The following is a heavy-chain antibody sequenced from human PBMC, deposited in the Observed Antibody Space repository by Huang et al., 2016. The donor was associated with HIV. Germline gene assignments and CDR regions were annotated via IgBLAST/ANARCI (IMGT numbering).Heavy chain of an antibody. D-gene: IGHD1-26*01. Sequence: EAQLVESGGGLVKPGGSLRLSCAASGFTLSTYRINWVRQAPGKGLEWVSCISSRTSYIYYADSVEGRFTIARDNAKDSLYLSMNSLTAEDTAVYYCARQSEGSGSYFDDWGQGTLVTVSS. CDR1: GFTLSTYR. CDR3: ARQSEGSGSYFDD. CDR2: ISSRTSYI. J-gene: IGHJ4*02. V-gene: IGHV3-21*01.